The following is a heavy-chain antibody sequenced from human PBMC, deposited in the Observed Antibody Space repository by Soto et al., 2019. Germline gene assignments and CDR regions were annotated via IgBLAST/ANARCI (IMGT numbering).Heavy chain of an antibody. Sequence: EVHLVESGGGLVKPGESLRLSCAASGFTFNIAWMSWVRLAPGRGLEWVGQSKSKTDGGIIYYAAPVKGRFTISRDDSQNTLYLQMTSLKIEDTGIYYCATESSGGMDVWGQGTTVTVSS. CDR2: SKSKTDGGII. D-gene: IGHD6-6*01. CDR3: ATESSGGMDV. CDR1: GFTFNIAW. J-gene: IGHJ6*02. V-gene: IGHV3-15*01.